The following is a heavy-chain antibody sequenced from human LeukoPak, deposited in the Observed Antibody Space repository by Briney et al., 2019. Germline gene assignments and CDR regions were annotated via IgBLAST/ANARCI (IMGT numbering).Heavy chain of an antibody. CDR1: GFTFDDYA. V-gene: IGHV3-9*03. CDR3: AKGYSSSGGGFDI. CDR2: INWNSDSI. Sequence: PGGSLRLSCAASGFTFDDYAMHWVRQAPGKGLEWVSGINWNSDSIGYGGSVKGRFTISRDNAKNSLFLQMNSLRADDMALYYCAKGYSSSGGGFDIWGQGTMVTVSS. J-gene: IGHJ3*02. D-gene: IGHD6-13*01.